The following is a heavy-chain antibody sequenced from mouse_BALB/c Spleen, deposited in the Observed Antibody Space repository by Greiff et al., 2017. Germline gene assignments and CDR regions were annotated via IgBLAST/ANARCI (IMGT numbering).Heavy chain of an antibody. CDR2: ISYDGSN. CDR3: ARAHYYGNFCDY. CDR1: GYSITSGYY. Sequence: ESGPGLVKPSQSLSLTCSVTGYSITSGYYWNWIRQFPGNKLEWMGYISYDGSNNYNPSLKNRISITRDTSKNQFFLKLNSVTTEDTATYYCARAHYYGNFCDYWGQGTTLTVSS. V-gene: IGHV3-6*02. D-gene: IGHD2-1*01. J-gene: IGHJ2*01.